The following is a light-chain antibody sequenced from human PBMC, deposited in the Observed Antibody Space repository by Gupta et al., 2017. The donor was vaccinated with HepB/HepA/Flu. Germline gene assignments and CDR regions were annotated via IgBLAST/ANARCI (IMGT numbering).Light chain of an antibody. Sequence: QSALTQPASVSGSPGQSITISCIGTSSDVGGYNYVSWYQQHPGKAPKLIIYDVSNRPPGVATRFSGSKSGNTASLTISGLPAEDAADYYCRSYASSTAVVFGGGTKLTVL. V-gene: IGLV2-14*01. CDR1: SSDVGGYNY. J-gene: IGLJ2*01. CDR2: DVS. CDR3: RSYASSTAVV.